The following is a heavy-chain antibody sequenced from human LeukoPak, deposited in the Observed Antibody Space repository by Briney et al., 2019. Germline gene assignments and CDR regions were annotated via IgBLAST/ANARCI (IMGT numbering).Heavy chain of an antibody. J-gene: IGHJ4*02. D-gene: IGHD2-2*02. CDR2: INHSGTT. V-gene: IGHV4-34*01. CDR1: GGSFSGYY. CDR3: ARTEKLGYCTDTSCYKSFDY. Sequence: SETLSLTCAVYGGSFSGYYWSWIRQPPGKGLEWIGEINHSGTTNYNPSLKSRVTISVDTSKNQFSLKLTSVTAADTAVYYCARTEKLGYCTDTSCYKSFDYWGQGSLVTVSS.